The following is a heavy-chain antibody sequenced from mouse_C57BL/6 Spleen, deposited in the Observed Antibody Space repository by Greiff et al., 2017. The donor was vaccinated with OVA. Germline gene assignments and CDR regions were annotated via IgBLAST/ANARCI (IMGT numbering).Heavy chain of an antibody. D-gene: IGHD1-2*01. J-gene: IGHJ4*01. Sequence: QVQLQQPGAELVKPGASVKLSCKASGYTFTSYWMQWVKQRPGQGLEWIGEIDPSDSDTNYNQKFKGKATLTVDTSSSTAYMQLSSLASEDSAVYYCARSAGDYYAMDYWGQGTSVTVSS. CDR3: ARSAGDYYAMDY. CDR2: IDPSDSDT. CDR1: GYTFTSYW. V-gene: IGHV1-50*01.